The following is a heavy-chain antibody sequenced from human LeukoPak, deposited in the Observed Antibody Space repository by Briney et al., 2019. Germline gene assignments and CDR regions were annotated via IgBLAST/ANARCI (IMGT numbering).Heavy chain of an antibody. V-gene: IGHV4-59*12. CDR3: ARTSVVPAAYFDY. D-gene: IGHD2-2*01. Sequence: PSETLSLTCTVSGGSISSYYWSWIRQPPGKGLEWIGYIYYSGSTNYNPSLKSRVTISVDTSKNQFSLKLSSVTAADTAVYYCARTSVVPAAYFDYWGQGTLVTVSS. CDR2: IYYSGST. J-gene: IGHJ4*02. CDR1: GGSISSYY.